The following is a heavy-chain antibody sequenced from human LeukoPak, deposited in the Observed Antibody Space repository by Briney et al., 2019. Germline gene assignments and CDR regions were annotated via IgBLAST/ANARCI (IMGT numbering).Heavy chain of an antibody. CDR2: IYYSGST. D-gene: IGHD3-10*01. V-gene: IGHV4-59*01. Sequence: SETLSLTCTVSGGSISSYYWSWIRQPPGQGLEWIGYIYYSGSTNYNPSLKSRVTISVDTSKNQFSLKLSSVTAADAAVYYCARGRFGELVWGQGTLVTVSS. CDR3: ARGRFGELV. CDR1: GGSISSYY. J-gene: IGHJ4*02.